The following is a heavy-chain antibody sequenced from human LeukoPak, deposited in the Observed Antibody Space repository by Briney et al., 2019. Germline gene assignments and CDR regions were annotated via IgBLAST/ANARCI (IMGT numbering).Heavy chain of an antibody. J-gene: IGHJ4*02. D-gene: IGHD2-2*01. Sequence: PSETLSLTCTVSNGSISIYYWSWVRQPAGKGLEWIGRISASGSTNYNPSLKSRVTMSVDTSKNQFSLKLSSVTAADTAVYYCARLQVPAAMDYYFDYWGQGTLVTVSS. CDR2: ISASGST. CDR3: ARLQVPAAMDYYFDY. CDR1: NGSISIYY. V-gene: IGHV4-4*07.